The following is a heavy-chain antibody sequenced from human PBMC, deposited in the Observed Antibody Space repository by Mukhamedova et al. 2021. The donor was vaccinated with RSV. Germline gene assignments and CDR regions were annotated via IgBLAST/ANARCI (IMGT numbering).Heavy chain of an antibody. CDR2: IYSGGST. Sequence: MNWVRQAPGKGLEWVSIIYSGGSTYYADSVKGRFITSRDNSKYTLYLQMNSLSAEDTAVYYCARALSLAGALDYWGQGTLVTVSS. V-gene: IGHV3-53*01. J-gene: IGHJ4*02. CDR3: ARALSLAGALDY. D-gene: IGHD3-10*01.